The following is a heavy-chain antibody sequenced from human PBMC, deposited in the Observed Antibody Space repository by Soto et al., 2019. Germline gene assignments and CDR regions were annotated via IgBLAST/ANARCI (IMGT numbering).Heavy chain of an antibody. CDR1: GYPFTSYG. D-gene: IGHD2-8*01. J-gene: IGHJ4*02. CDR2: ISAYNGNT. CDR3: ARDGVDIVLMVYAADFDY. V-gene: IGHV1-18*04. Sequence: XSVKVSCNASGYPFTSYGIVWVRQAPGQGLEWMGWISAYNGNTNYAQKLQGRVTMTADTSTSTAYMELRSLRSDDTAVYYCARDGVDIVLMVYAADFDYCGQRTLVTGSS.